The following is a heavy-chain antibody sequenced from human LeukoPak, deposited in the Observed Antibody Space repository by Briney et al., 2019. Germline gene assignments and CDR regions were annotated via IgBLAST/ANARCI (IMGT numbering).Heavy chain of an antibody. CDR3: AKDRSWLQLGLSFDY. Sequence: SGGSLRLSCAASGFTFSSYGMHWVRQAPGKGLEWVAVIWYDGSNKYYADSVKGRSTISRDNSKNTLYLQMNSLRAEDTAVYYCAKDRSWLQLGLSFDYWGQGTLVTVSS. CDR1: GFTFSSYG. CDR2: IWYDGSNK. D-gene: IGHD5-24*01. V-gene: IGHV3-33*06. J-gene: IGHJ4*02.